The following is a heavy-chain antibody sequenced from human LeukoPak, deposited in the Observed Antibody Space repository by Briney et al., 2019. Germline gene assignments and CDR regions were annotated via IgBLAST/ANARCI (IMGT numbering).Heavy chain of an antibody. CDR1: GDSVCSNSAA. D-gene: IGHD3-22*01. CDR2: TYYRSKWYN. J-gene: IGHJ4*02. CDR3: AREVIRSYYFDY. V-gene: IGHV6-1*01. Sequence: SQTLSLTCAISGDSVCSNSAAWNWIRQPPSRGLEWLGRTYYRSKWYNDYAVSVKSRITINPDTFKNQSSLQLNSVTPEDTAVYYCAREVIRSYYFDYWGQGTLVTVSS.